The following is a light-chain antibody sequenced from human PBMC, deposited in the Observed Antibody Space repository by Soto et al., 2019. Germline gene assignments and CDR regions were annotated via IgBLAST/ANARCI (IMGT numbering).Light chain of an antibody. CDR1: SSDVGGSNY. CDR3: GSYTSRSTPDV. Sequence: QSALTQPASVSGSPGQSITISCTGTSSDVGGSNYVSWYQQHPGEAPQLMISDVSNRPSGVSNRFSGSKSGNTASLTISGLEVEDGADYYFGSYTSRSTPDVFGTGTKLTVL. CDR2: DVS. J-gene: IGLJ1*01. V-gene: IGLV2-14*01.